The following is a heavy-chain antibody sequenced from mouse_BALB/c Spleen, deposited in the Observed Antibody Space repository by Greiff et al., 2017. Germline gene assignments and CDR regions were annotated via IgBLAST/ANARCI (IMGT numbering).Heavy chain of an antibody. V-gene: IGHV6-6*02. CDR3: TSRWLDFDY. J-gene: IGHJ2*01. CDR1: GFTFSNYW. D-gene: IGHD2-3*01. Sequence: EVKLEESGGGLVQPGGSMKLSCVASGFTFSNYWMNWVRQSPEKGLEWVAEIRLKSNNYATHYAESVKGRFTISRDDSKSSVYLQMNNLRAEDTGIYYCTSRWLDFDYWGQGTTLTVSS. CDR2: IRLKSNNYAT.